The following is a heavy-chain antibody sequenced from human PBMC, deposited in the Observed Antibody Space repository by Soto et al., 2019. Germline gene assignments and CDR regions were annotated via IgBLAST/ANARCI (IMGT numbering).Heavy chain of an antibody. Sequence: EMQLVESGGGLVQPGRSLRLSCAVSGFSFDEYAMHWVRQTPGKGLEWVSGISWNSGTIGYADSVKGRFTISRDNAKNSLHLHMNSLRAEDTALYYCAKDRRPIAVAGAIDSWGQGTMVTVSS. CDR3: AKDRRPIAVAGAIDS. CDR2: ISWNSGTI. D-gene: IGHD6-19*01. V-gene: IGHV3-9*01. J-gene: IGHJ3*02. CDR1: GFSFDEYA.